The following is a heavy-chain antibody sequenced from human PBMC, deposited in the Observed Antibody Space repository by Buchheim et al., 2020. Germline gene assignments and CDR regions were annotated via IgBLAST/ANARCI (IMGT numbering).Heavy chain of an antibody. CDR3: ARGNGYGGNWFDP. V-gene: IGHV4-34*01. J-gene: IGHJ5*02. D-gene: IGHD4-23*01. Sequence: QVQLQESGPGLLKPSETLSLTCAVYGGSFSGYYWSWIRQPPGKGLEWIGEINHSGSANYNPSLKSRVTISVDTSKNQFSLKLSSVTAADTAVYYCARGNGYGGNWFDPWGQGTL. CDR1: GGSFSGYY. CDR2: INHSGSA.